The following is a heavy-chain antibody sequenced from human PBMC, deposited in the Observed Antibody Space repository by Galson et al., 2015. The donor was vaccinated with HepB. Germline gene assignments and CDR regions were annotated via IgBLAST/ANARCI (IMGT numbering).Heavy chain of an antibody. Sequence: SLRLSCAASGFTFSSYSMNWVRQAPGKGLEWVSSISSSSSYIYYADSVKGRFTISRDNAKNSLYLQMNSLRAEDTAVYYCARANPSDYDILTGYDNPYFDYWGQGTLVTVSS. CDR1: GFTFSSYS. CDR3: ARANPSDYDILTGYDNPYFDY. CDR2: ISSSSSYI. V-gene: IGHV3-21*01. D-gene: IGHD3-9*01. J-gene: IGHJ4*02.